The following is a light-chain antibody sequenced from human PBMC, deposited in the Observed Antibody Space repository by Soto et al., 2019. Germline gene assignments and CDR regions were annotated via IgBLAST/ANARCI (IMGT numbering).Light chain of an antibody. CDR2: DAS. CDR1: QSVSSY. J-gene: IGKJ1*01. Sequence: EIVLTQSPATLSLSPGERATLSCRASQSVSSYLAWYQQKPGQAPRLLIYDASNRATGIPARFSGSGSGTDFNLTISSIENEDFAVYYCKQRSNWPPTFGQGTKVDIK. CDR3: KQRSNWPPT. V-gene: IGKV3-11*01.